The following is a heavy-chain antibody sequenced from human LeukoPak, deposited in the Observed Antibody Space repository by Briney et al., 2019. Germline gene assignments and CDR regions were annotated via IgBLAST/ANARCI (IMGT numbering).Heavy chain of an antibody. D-gene: IGHD6-19*01. CDR2: IIPIFGTA. CDR3: ARYLGYSRGWYGYFDY. Sequence: SVKVSCKASGGTFSSYAISWVRQAPGQGLEWMGGIIPIFGTANYAQKFQGRVTITADESTSTAYMELSSLRSEDTAVYYCARYLGYSRGWYGYFDYWGQGTLVTVSS. CDR1: GGTFSSYA. J-gene: IGHJ4*02. V-gene: IGHV1-69*13.